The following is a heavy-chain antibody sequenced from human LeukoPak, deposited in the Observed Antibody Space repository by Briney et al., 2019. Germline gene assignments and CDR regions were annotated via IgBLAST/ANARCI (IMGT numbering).Heavy chain of an antibody. CDR2: ISSSGSTI. V-gene: IGHV3-11*01. Sequence: PGGSLRLSCAASGFTFSDSYMSWVRQAPGKGLEWVSYISSSGSTIYYADSVKGRFTISRDNAKNSLYLQMNSLRAEDTALYYCAKGQFKWGRGDAFDIWGQGTMVTVS. J-gene: IGHJ3*02. D-gene: IGHD3-16*01. CDR1: GFTFSDSY. CDR3: AKGQFKWGRGDAFDI.